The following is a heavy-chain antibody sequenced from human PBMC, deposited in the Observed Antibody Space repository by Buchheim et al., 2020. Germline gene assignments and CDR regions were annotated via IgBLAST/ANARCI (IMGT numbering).Heavy chain of an antibody. V-gene: IGHV4-31*03. CDR1: GGSISDTSYY. D-gene: IGHD2-15*01. J-gene: IGHJ4*02. CDR2: IYYSGST. Sequence: QVQLQESGPGLVKPSQTLSLTCTVSGGSISDTSYYWSWLRQHPGKGLEWIGYIYYSGSTYYNPSLNSRVTISVDTSNNQFSLKLSSVTAADTAVYYCARVLGYCSGRGCSKLYFDYWGQGTL. CDR3: ARVLGYCSGRGCSKLYFDY.